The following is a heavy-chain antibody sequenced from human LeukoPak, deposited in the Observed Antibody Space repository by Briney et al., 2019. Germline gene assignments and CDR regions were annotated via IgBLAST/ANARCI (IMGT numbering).Heavy chain of an antibody. V-gene: IGHV3-21*01. Sequence: PGGSLRLSCAASGFTFSSYSMNWVRQAPGKGLEWVSSISSSSSYIYYADSVKGRFTISRDNAKNSLYLQMNSLRAEDTAVYYCARNRRGGYGDYELDYWGQGTLVTVSS. D-gene: IGHD4-17*01. CDR3: ARNRRGGYGDYELDY. CDR1: GFTFSSYS. CDR2: ISSSSSYI. J-gene: IGHJ4*02.